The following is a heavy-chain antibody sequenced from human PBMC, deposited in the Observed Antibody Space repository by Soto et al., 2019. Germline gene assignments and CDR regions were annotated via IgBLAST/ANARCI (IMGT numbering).Heavy chain of an antibody. CDR3: VKSNRNCSGGSCFSPPNFDY. J-gene: IGHJ4*02. D-gene: IGHD2-15*01. CDR1: GFTFSIYT. Sequence: GGSLRLSCSASGFTFSIYTMHWVRQAPGQGLEYVSAISSNGDSSYYAVSVKGRFTISRDNSKNTLYLQMSSLRAEDTAVYYCVKSNRNCSGGSCFSPPNFDYWGQRTLVTVSS. CDR2: ISSNGDSS. V-gene: IGHV3-64D*06.